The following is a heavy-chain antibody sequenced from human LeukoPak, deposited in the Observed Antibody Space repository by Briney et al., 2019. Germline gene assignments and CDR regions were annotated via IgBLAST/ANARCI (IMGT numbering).Heavy chain of an antibody. CDR3: AGPVAAAGSEIHN. CDR1: GYTISSAYY. V-gene: IGHV4-38-2*02. CDR2: IYHSGST. D-gene: IGHD6-13*01. Sequence: SETLSLTCTVSGYTISSAYYWGWIGQPPGKGLEWIGSIYHSGSTYYNPSLKSRVTISVDMSKNQFSLKLSSVTAADTAVYYCAGPVAAAGSEIHNWGQGTMVTVSS. J-gene: IGHJ4*02.